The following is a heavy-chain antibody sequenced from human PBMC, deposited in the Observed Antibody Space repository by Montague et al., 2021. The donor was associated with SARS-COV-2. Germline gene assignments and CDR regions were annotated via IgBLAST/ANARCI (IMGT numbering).Heavy chain of an antibody. CDR2: IFHSGTI. J-gene: IGHJ6*02. CDR1: GDSISTSTW. V-gene: IGHV4-4*02. D-gene: IGHD6-13*01. Sequence: SETLSLTCRVSGDSISTSTWWTWVRQTPGKGLEWIGEIFHSGTINYNPSLKSRVSISVDKSNNQFSLRLSSLIAADTAVYYSATLSRRTAAGTRDYFGLDVWGQGTTVVVSS. CDR3: ATLSRRTAAGTRDYFGLDV.